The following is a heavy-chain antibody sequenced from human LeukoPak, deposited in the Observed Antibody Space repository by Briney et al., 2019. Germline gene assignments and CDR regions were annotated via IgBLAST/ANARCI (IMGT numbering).Heavy chain of an antibody. V-gene: IGHV3-48*03. J-gene: IGHJ5*02. CDR3: AKSVTGITWFDP. CDR2: ISSSGSTI. D-gene: IGHD6-19*01. CDR1: GFTFSSYE. Sequence: GGSLRLSCAASGFTFSSYEMNWVRQAPGKGLEWVSYISSSGSTIYYADSVKGRFTISRDNSQNMLFLQMNSLRLEDTALYYCAKSVTGITWFDPWGQGTLVTVSS.